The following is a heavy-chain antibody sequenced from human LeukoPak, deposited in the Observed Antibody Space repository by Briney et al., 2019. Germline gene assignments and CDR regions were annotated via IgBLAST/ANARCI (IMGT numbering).Heavy chain of an antibody. Sequence: SETLSLTCTVSGGSISSNYYWTWIRQPPGKGLEWIGYIYYSGSTNYNPSLKSRVTISVDTSNNQFSLKLNSVTAADTAVYYCARATRVPAATLAWMELPKLDYWGQGTLVTVSS. V-gene: IGHV4-59*01. CDR2: IYYSGST. CDR1: GGSISSNYY. CDR3: ARATRVPAATLAWMELPKLDY. J-gene: IGHJ4*02. D-gene: IGHD2-2*01.